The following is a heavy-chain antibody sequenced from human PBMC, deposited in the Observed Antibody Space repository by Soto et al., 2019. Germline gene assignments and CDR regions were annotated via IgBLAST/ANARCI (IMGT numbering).Heavy chain of an antibody. V-gene: IGHV1-2*04. J-gene: IGHJ3*02. D-gene: IGHD3-9*01. CDR3: ATVRGPGLTGYPNDAFDI. CDR2: INPNSGGT. CDR1: GYTFTGYY. Sequence: QVQLVQSGAEVKKPGASVKVSCKASGYTFTGYYLHWVRQAPGQGLEWMGWINPNSGGTKYAQKFQGWVTLTRDTSTSTAYMQLIRLTSDDTSIFYCATVRGPGLTGYPNDAFDIWGQGTMVTVSS.